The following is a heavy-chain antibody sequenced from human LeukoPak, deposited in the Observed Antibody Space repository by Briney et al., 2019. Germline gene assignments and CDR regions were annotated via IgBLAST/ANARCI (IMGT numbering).Heavy chain of an antibody. CDR3: ARDTYGSGSYMGY. Sequence: ASVKVSCKASGGTFSTYAISWVRQAPGQGLEWMGGIIPILGTANYAQKFQGRVTITTDESTSTAYMELSSLRSEDTAVYYCARDTYGSGSYMGYWGQGTLVTVSS. J-gene: IGHJ4*02. V-gene: IGHV1-69*05. CDR2: IIPILGTA. CDR1: GGTFSTYA. D-gene: IGHD3-10*01.